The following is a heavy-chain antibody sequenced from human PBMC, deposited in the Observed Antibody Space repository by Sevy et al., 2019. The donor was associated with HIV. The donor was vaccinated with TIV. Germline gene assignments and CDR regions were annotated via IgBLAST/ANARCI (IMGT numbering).Heavy chain of an antibody. CDR2: ISHDGSKK. CDR1: GFIFDYYG. D-gene: IGHD4-17*01. V-gene: IGHV3-30*18. J-gene: IGHJ6*02. CDR3: TKDPPVYGDFPYGMDV. Sequence: GGSLRLSCAASGFIFDYYGMHWVRQAPGKGLEWVALISHDGSKKYYADSVKGRFTTSRENSKNTRYLQMNTLGRDDTAAYFCTKDPPVYGDFPYGMDVWGQGTTVTVSS.